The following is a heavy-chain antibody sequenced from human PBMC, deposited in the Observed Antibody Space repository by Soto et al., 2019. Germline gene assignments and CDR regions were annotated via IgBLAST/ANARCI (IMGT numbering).Heavy chain of an antibody. CDR3: ARGVIVPRGPIIIVSSLDY. Sequence: PSETLSLTCVVSGDSISSSHWWTCVRQPPGKGLEWIGEVYHNGKTNYNPSLESRVTISVDKSSNQFALTLSSVTAADTALYYCARGVIVPRGPIIIVSSLDYWGQGSLVTVSS. CDR2: VYHNGKT. D-gene: IGHD3-10*01. CDR1: GDSISSSHW. V-gene: IGHV4-4*02. J-gene: IGHJ4*02.